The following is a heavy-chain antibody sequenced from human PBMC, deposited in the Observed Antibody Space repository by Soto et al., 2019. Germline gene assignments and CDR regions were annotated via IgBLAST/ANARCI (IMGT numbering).Heavy chain of an antibody. CDR2: ISSSGDTT. J-gene: IGHJ4*02. CDR1: GFTFSNYA. V-gene: IGHV3-23*01. Sequence: EVQLLESGGDLVQPGGSLRLSCAVSGFTFSNYAMSWVRQAPGKGLEWVSTISSSGDTTYSADSVKGRFTISRDNSKNTLYLQMNSLRAGDTAIYSCAKHRGDYVALGYWGQGTLVTVSS. D-gene: IGHD4-17*01. CDR3: AKHRGDYVALGY.